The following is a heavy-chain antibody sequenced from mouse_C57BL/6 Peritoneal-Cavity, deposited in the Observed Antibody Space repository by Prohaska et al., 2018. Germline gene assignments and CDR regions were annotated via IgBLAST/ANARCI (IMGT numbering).Heavy chain of an antibody. V-gene: IGHV2-6*03. CDR2: IWSDGST. J-gene: IGHJ4*01. D-gene: IGHD1-3*01. CDR1: GFSLTSYG. CDR3: ARGLLKAMYY. Sequence: LSITCTVSGFSLTSYGVHWVRQPPGKGLEWLVVIWSDGSTTYNSALKSRLSISKDNSKSQVFLKMNSLQTDDTAMYYCARGLLKAMYYWGQGTSVTVSS.